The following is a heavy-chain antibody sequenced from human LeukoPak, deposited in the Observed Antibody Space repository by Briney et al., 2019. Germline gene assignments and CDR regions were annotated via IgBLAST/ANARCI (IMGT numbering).Heavy chain of an antibody. CDR1: GFSLSSYS. CDR2: ISSSSSYI. V-gene: IGHV3-21*01. D-gene: IGHD5-12*01. CDR3: ARDRVALDGMDV. J-gene: IGHJ6*02. Sequence: GGSLRLSCAASGFSLSSYSMNWVRQAPGKGLEWVSSISSSSSYIYYADSVKGRFTISRDNAKNSLYLQMNSLRAKDTAVYYCARDRVALDGMDVWGQGTTVTVSS.